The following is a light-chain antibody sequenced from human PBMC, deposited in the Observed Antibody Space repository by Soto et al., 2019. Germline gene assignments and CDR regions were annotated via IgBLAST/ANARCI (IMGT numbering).Light chain of an antibody. CDR2: GAS. J-gene: IGKJ4*01. Sequence: ETVMTQSPATLSVSPGERATLSCRASQSVNNYLAWYQQKPGQAPRLLMYGASTRATGVPDRFSGSGSGTEFTVTISSLQPEDFAVYYCQQYYNRFRPTFGGGTKVEIK. CDR1: QSVNNY. V-gene: IGKV3-15*01. CDR3: QQYYNRFRPT.